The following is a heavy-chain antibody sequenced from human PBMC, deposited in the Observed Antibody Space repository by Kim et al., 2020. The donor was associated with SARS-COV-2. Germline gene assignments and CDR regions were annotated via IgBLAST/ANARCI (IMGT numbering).Heavy chain of an antibody. CDR2: NK. J-gene: IGHJ4*02. V-gene: IGHV1-3*01. Sequence: NKRYSQKFQARVSNTRDTSATTAYLELSGLRSEDTAVYYCAREAVAGSFDYWGQGTLVTVSS. D-gene: IGHD6-19*01. CDR3: AREAVAGSFDY.